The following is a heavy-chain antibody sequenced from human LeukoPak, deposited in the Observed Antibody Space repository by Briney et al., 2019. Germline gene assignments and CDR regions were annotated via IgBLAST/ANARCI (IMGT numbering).Heavy chain of an antibody. CDR1: GFTFSSYA. J-gene: IGHJ4*02. V-gene: IGHV3-23*01. CDR2: ISDSGANT. D-gene: IGHD3-10*01. Sequence: QPGGSLRLSCAASGFTFSSYAMSWVRQAPGKGLEWVSGISDSGANTHYTDSVKGRFTISRDNSKNTVYLQMNSLRAEDTALYYCAKEKVLWFGEPIRDWGQGTLVTVSS. CDR3: AKEKVLWFGEPIRD.